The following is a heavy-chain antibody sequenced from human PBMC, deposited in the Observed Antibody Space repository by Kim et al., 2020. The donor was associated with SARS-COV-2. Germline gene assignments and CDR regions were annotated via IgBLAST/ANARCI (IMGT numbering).Heavy chain of an antibody. J-gene: IGHJ4*02. CDR3: VREARYSRLSSGDYYDY. V-gene: IGHV3-21*03. Sequence: GGSLRHSCEASGFIFGRYTMNWVRQAPGKGLEWVSSLSSNSAYVYYADSLAGRLSISRDNARDTLFLQMDRLRAEDTGVYYCVREARYSRLSSGDYYDYWGKGTLVTVSS. CDR2: LSSNSAYV. D-gene: IGHD6-19*01. CDR1: GFIFGRYT.